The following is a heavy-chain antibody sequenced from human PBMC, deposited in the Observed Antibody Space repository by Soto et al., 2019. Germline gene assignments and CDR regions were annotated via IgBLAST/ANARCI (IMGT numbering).Heavy chain of an antibody. CDR3: AAVRPHYFDY. CDR2: IFYSGST. J-gene: IGHJ4*02. Sequence: QVQLQESGPGLVKPSQTLSLTCTVSGGSINSDDYYWSWIRQHPGKGLEWIGYIFYSGSTYYNPSLKSRVTISVDTSKNQFSLKLSSVPAADTAIYSCAAVRPHYFDYWGPGTLVTVPS. CDR1: GGSINSDDYY. V-gene: IGHV4-31*03. D-gene: IGHD1-1*01.